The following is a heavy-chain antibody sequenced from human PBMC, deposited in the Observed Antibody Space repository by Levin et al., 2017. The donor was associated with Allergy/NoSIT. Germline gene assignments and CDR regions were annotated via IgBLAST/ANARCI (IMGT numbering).Heavy chain of an antibody. CDR2: MNPNSGDA. CDR1: GYTFISYD. D-gene: IGHD1-26*01. Sequence: ASVKVSCRASGYTFISYDINWVRQATGQGLEWMGWMNPNSGDADYVHRLKGRVTMTRDTSTSTAYMELSSLTSDDTAVYYCARSGAGRGVSFDSWGQGTMVTVST. V-gene: IGHV1-8*01. CDR3: ARSGAGRGVSFDS. J-gene: IGHJ3*02.